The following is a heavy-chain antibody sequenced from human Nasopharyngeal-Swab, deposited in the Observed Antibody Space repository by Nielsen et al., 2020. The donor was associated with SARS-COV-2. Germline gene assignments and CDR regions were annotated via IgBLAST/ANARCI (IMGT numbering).Heavy chain of an antibody. V-gene: IGHV1-69*01. J-gene: IGHJ4*02. CDR3: ARDEDCGGDCYKGEWTLGDY. D-gene: IGHD2-21*01. CDR2: IIPIFGTA. Sequence: WVRQAPGQGLEWMGGIIPIFGTANYAQKFQGRVTITADESTSTAYMELSSLRSEDTAVYHCARDEDCGGDCYKGEWTLGDYWGQGTLVTVSS.